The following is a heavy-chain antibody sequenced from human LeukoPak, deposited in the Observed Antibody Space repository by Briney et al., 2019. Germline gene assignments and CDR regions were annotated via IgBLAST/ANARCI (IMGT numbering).Heavy chain of an antibody. V-gene: IGHV3-48*01. CDR2: ISSSSATI. J-gene: IGHJ5*02. Sequence: PGGSLRLSCEGSGFSLSAYNMNWVRQAPGKGLESVSYISSSSATIFYADSVKGRFTISRDNAKNSLDLQMNSLRPEDTAVYFCARESLLLWFGARGNWFDPWGQGTLVTVSS. D-gene: IGHD3-10*01. CDR3: ARESLLLWFGARGNWFDP. CDR1: GFSLSAYN.